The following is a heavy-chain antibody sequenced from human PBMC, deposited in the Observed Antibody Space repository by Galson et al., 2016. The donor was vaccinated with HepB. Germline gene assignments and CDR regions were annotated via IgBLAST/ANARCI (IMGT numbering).Heavy chain of an antibody. CDR2: DSRDGRRK. CDR3: ARRHEYCPPVGCSVDY. CDR1: GFTFSGYG. D-gene: IGHD2/OR15-2a*01. Sequence: CAASGFTFSGYGMHWVRQAPGKGLEWVAADSRDGRRKFYADSVKGRLTISRDNSNNMLFLQMSSLTDDDTAVYYCARRHEYCPPVGCSVDYWGQGTLVSVSS. V-gene: IGHV3-30*03. J-gene: IGHJ4*02.